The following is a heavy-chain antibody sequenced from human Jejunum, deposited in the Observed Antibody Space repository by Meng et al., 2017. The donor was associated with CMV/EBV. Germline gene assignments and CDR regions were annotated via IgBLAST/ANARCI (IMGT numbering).Heavy chain of an antibody. CDR3: ARLEPLAAGGFFDY. V-gene: IGHV3-21*06. Sequence: GFTFSTYGINWVRQSPVAGLEWVSSISPSGSYKYYADSVKGRFTISRDNAKNSVHLDMNSLRAEDTAVYYCARLEPLAAGGFFDYWSQGTPVTVSS. D-gene: IGHD6-13*01. CDR1: GFTFSTYG. CDR2: ISPSGSYK. J-gene: IGHJ4*02.